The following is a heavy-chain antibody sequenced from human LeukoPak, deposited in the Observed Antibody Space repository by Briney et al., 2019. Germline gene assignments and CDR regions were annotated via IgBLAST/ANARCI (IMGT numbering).Heavy chain of an antibody. V-gene: IGHV3-74*01. CDR1: GFTFSSYW. CDR2: INSDGSST. Sequence: GGSLRLSCAASGFTFSSYWMHWVRHAPGKGLVWVSRINSDGSSTSYADSVKGRFTISRDNAKNTLYLQMNSLRAEDTAVYYCARDWNYYDSSGYYYVGMNWFDPWGQGTLVTVSS. J-gene: IGHJ5*02. D-gene: IGHD3-22*01. CDR3: ARDWNYYDSSGYYYVGMNWFDP.